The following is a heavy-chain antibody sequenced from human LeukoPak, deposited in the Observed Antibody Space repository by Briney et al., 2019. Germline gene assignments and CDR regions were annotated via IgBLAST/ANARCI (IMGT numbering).Heavy chain of an antibody. V-gene: IGHV4-59*08. CDR2: IYYSGST. Sequence: SETLSLTCTVSGGSISSYYWSWIRQPPEKGLEWIGYIYYSGSTNYNPSLKSRVTISVDTSKNQFSLKLSSVTAADTAVYYCASTRPWGDSGSYYYFDYWGQGTLVTVSS. CDR1: GGSISSYY. D-gene: IGHD1-26*01. CDR3: ASTRPWGDSGSYYYFDY. J-gene: IGHJ4*02.